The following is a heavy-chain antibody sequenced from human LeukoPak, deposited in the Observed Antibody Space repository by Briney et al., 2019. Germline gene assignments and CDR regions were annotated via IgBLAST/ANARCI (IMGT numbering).Heavy chain of an antibody. Sequence: GGSLRLSCGASGFTFSAYAMSWVRQAPGKGLEWVSAISDSGASTYYADSVKGRFTISREHSTNTVYLQVSSLRADDTAVYYCAKFSGIWHYFPMDVWGQGTTVTVSS. CDR3: AKFSGIWHYFPMDV. D-gene: IGHD3-10*01. J-gene: IGHJ6*02. V-gene: IGHV3-23*01. CDR2: ISDSGAST. CDR1: GFTFSAYA.